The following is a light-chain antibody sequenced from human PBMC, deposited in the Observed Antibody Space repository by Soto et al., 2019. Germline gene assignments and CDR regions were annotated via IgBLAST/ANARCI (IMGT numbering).Light chain of an antibody. J-gene: IGKJ2*01. CDR3: QQSYSTPDT. CDR2: AAS. CDR1: QSISSF. Sequence: DLQMTQSPPSLSASVGDRVTITCRASQSISSFLNWYQQKPGKAPKLLIYAASSLQSGVPSRFSGSGSGTDFTLTISSLQPEDFATYYCQQSYSTPDTFGQGTKLEIK. V-gene: IGKV1-39*01.